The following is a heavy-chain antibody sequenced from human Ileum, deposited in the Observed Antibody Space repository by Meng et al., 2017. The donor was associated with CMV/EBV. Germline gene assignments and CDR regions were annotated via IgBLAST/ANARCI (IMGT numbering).Heavy chain of an antibody. CDR1: GYNFIGYY. CDR2: INPDNGGT. CDR3: AKYRYGLGFDY. V-gene: IGHV1-2*02. D-gene: IGHD5-18*01. Sequence: VQPVQSGAEVKKPGASVRVSCKASGYNFIGYYMQWVRQAPGQGLEWMGWINPDNGGTNYAQKFQGRVTMTRDTSITTAYMELSRLRSDDTAIYYCAKYRYGLGFDYWGQGTLVTVSS. J-gene: IGHJ4*02.